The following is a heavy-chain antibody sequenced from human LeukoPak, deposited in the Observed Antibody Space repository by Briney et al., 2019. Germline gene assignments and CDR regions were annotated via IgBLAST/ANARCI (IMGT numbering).Heavy chain of an antibody. CDR2: IRYNEGDT. CDR1: AFTFSSYG. J-gene: IGHJ4*02. CDR3: AEYGDYSLY. D-gene: IGHD4-17*01. V-gene: IGHV3-30*02. Sequence: PGGSLRLSCAASAFTFSSYGLHWVRQAPGKGLQWVAFIRYNEGDTFYGDSVKGRFTISRDNSRSTVYLQMNSLRAEDTAVYYCAEYGDYSLYWGRGTLVTVFS.